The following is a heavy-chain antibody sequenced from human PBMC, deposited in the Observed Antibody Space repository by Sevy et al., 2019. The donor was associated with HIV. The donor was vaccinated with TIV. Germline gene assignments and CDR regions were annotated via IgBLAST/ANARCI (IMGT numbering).Heavy chain of an antibody. D-gene: IGHD5-18*01. J-gene: IGHJ4*02. Sequence: GGSLRLSCVASGFTFSGSWMTWVRQALGKGLERIAFINEDGSRLGYVDSVRGRFTISRENTKNSLYLQMNSLRAEDTAVYFCARDRAYSALDYWGQGTLVTVSS. CDR3: ARDRAYSALDY. CDR1: GFTFSGSW. CDR2: INEDGSRL. V-gene: IGHV3-7*01.